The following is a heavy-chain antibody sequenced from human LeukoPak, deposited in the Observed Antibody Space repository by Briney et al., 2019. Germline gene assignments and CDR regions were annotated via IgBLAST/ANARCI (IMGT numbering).Heavy chain of an antibody. CDR3: ARDRNTRVPAVAAASAGFDY. CDR1: GYTFTGYY. CDR2: INPNSGGT. D-gene: IGHD6-13*01. J-gene: IGHJ4*02. Sequence: ASVKVSCKASGYTFTGYYMHWVRQAPGQGLEWMGCINPNSGGTNYAQKFRGRVTMTRDTSISTAYMELNRLISDDTAVFYCARDRNTRVPAVAAASAGFDYWGQGTLVTVSS. V-gene: IGHV1-2*02.